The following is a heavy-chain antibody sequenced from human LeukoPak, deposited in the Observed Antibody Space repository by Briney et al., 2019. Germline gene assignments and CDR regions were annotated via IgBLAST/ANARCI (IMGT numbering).Heavy chain of an antibody. Sequence: GGSLRLSCAASGSSFRNFWMIWVRQAPGKGLEWVANINHNGSEKYHVDSVKGRFAISRDNAQKSLYLQMNTLRAEDTAVYYCAKGLDCGGDCYLGWFDPWGQGTLVTVSS. CDR3: AKGLDCGGDCYLGWFDP. D-gene: IGHD2-21*02. CDR1: GSSFRNFW. CDR2: INHNGSEK. V-gene: IGHV3-7*03. J-gene: IGHJ5*02.